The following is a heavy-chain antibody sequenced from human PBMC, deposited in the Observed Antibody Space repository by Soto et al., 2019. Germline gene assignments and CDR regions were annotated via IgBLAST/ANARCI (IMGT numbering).Heavy chain of an antibody. CDR2: IYYSGSA. J-gene: IGHJ6*02. Sequence: SETLSLTCTVSGDSVTSVSDYWSWIRQPPGKGLEWIGYIYYSGSADYNPSLGSRVTISIDTSKNQFSLKLTSVTAADTAVYYCAREPPRGRTGTNYYYYGMDVWGQGTTVTVSS. V-gene: IGHV4-61*01. CDR3: AREPPRGRTGTNYYYYGMDV. D-gene: IGHD1-7*01. CDR1: GDSVTSVSDY.